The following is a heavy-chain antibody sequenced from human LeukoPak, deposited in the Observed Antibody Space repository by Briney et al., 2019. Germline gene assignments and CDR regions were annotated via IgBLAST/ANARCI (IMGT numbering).Heavy chain of an antibody. CDR3: ASTTSYYYYYMDV. CDR1: GFTFSSYS. Sequence: GGSLRLSCAASGFTFSSYSMNWVRQAPGKGLEWVSYISSSSSTIYYADSVNGRFTISRDNAKNSLYLQMNSLRAEDTAVYYCASTTSYYYYYMDVWGKGTTVTVSS. CDR2: ISSSSSTI. J-gene: IGHJ6*03. V-gene: IGHV3-48*01. D-gene: IGHD1-1*01.